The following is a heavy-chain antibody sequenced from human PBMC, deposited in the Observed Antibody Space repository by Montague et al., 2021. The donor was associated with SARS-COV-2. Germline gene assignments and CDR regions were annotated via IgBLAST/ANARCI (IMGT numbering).Heavy chain of an antibody. CDR2: ISYDGSNK. CDR1: GFTFSSHA. J-gene: IGHJ4*02. CDR3: ARDDGSGSYYVSFDY. D-gene: IGHD3-10*01. Sequence: SLRLSCAASGFTFSSHAMHWVRQASGKGLEWVAIISYDGSNKYYADSVKGRFTISRDNSKNTLYLQMNSLRAEDTAVYYCARDDGSGSYYVSFDYWGQGTLVTVSS. V-gene: IGHV3-30*04.